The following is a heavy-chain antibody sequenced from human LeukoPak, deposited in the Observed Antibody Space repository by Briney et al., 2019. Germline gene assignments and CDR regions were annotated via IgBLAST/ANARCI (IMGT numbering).Heavy chain of an antibody. CDR1: GGSISSYY. CDR2: IYYSGST. Sequence: ASETLSLTCTVSGGSISSYYWSWIRQPPGKGLEWIGYIYYSGSTNYNPSLKSRVSMSIDTSKNQFSLKLNSVTAADTAVYYCARDRSSSYTRDWFDPWGQGALVTVSS. D-gene: IGHD6-13*01. V-gene: IGHV4-59*12. J-gene: IGHJ5*02. CDR3: ARDRSSSYTRDWFDP.